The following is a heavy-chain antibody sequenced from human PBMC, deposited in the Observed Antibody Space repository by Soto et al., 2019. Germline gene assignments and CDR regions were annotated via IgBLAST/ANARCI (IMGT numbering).Heavy chain of an antibody. CDR3: ARTHHVLRFLEWFKYYYGMDV. D-gene: IGHD3-3*01. J-gene: IGHJ6*02. CDR1: GYTFTSYA. V-gene: IGHV1-3*01. CDR2: INAGNGNT. Sequence: ASVEVSCKASGYTFTSYAMHWVRQAPGQRLEWMGWINAGNGNTKYSQKFQGRVTITRDTSASTAYMELSSLRSEDTAVYYCARTHHVLRFLEWFKYYYGMDVWGQGTTVTVSS.